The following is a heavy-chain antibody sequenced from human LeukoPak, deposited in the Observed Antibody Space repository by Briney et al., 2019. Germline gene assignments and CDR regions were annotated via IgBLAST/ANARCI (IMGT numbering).Heavy chain of an antibody. V-gene: IGHV1-18*01. CDR3: AREMRDYDFWSGYLDY. Sequence: GASVKVSCKXSGYTFTSYGISWVRQAPGQGLERMGWISAYNGNTNYAQKLQGRVTMTTDTSTSTAYMELRSLRSDDTAVYYCAREMRDYDFWSGYLDYWGQGTLVTVSS. J-gene: IGHJ4*02. D-gene: IGHD3-3*01. CDR1: GYTFTSYG. CDR2: ISAYNGNT.